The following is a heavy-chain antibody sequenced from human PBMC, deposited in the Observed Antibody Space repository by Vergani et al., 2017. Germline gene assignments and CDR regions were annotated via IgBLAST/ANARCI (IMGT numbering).Heavy chain of an antibody. V-gene: IGHV4-39*01. J-gene: IGHJ4*02. D-gene: IGHD2-15*01. CDR3: ASKRGACRAAYCHSYDF. Sequence: QVQLQESGPGLVKPSETLSLTCTVSGDSVISTDYHWGWIRQPPGKGLEWIGSMDYSGSTSYNTSLESRISISFATPKNQFSLRLTSVTAADTAVYYCASKRGACRAAYCHSYDFWGPGTLVGVSS. CDR1: GDSVISTDYH. CDR2: MDYSGST.